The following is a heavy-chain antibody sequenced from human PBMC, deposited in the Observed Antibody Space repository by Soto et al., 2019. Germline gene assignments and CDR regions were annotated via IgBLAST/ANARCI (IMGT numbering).Heavy chain of an antibody. D-gene: IGHD4-17*01. CDR3: AKDPNGDYVGAFDS. Sequence: EVQLLESGGGLVQPGGSLRLSCAASGNTFRKYGMTWVRQAPGKGLEWVSAISGSGAGTYYTDSVKGRFTISRDNSKNTLYLQMNSLRADDTAVYYCAKDPNGDYVGAFDSWGQGTLVTVSS. CDR2: ISGSGAGT. J-gene: IGHJ4*02. CDR1: GNTFRKYG. V-gene: IGHV3-23*01.